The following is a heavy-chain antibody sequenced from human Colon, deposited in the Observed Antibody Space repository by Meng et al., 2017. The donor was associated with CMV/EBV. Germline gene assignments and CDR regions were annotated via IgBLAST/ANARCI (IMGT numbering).Heavy chain of an antibody. Sequence: SCAASGFTVSSTHMSWVRQIPGKGLGWVSIIYAGGSRYYADSVKGRITISRDNSNNTVYLHMNSLRVDDTAVYYCARTDWGTTFVYWGQGTLVTVSS. J-gene: IGHJ4*02. D-gene: IGHD3-16*01. CDR3: ARTDWGTTFVY. V-gene: IGHV3-53*01. CDR2: IYAGGSR. CDR1: GFTVSSTH.